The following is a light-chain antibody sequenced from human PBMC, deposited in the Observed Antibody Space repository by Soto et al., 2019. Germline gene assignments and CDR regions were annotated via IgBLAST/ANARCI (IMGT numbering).Light chain of an antibody. CDR3: QQYNSYPWT. Sequence: DIQMTQSPSTLSASVGDRVSITCRAGQSISSWLAWYQQNPGKAPKLLIYDASSLQNSVPSKFRGAESGPEFTLTISSLQPDDLAGYSCQQYNSYPWTFGHGTKVEIK. J-gene: IGKJ1*01. CDR1: QSISSW. V-gene: IGKV1-5*01. CDR2: DAS.